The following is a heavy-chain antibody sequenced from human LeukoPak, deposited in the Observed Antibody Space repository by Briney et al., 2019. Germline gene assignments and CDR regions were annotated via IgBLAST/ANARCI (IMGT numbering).Heavy chain of an antibody. Sequence: GGSLRLSCVASGFTFSNYWMHWVRQAPGKGLMWAARISYDGSSADHTDSVKGRFTISRDNAKNTLYLQMNSLRVEDTGVYYCARRRTIGDYDYWGQGTLVTVSS. CDR3: ARRRTIGDYDY. D-gene: IGHD3-16*01. J-gene: IGHJ4*02. CDR2: ISYDGSSA. CDR1: GFTFSNYW. V-gene: IGHV3-74*01.